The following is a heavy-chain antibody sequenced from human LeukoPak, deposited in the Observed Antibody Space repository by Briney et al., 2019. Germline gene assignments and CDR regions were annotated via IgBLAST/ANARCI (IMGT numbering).Heavy chain of an antibody. CDR3: ARDPTSSWETAFDI. CDR1: GFTFSSDW. V-gene: IGHV3-7*01. D-gene: IGHD1-26*01. Sequence: GGSLRLSCAVSGFTFSSDWMIWVRQAPGKGLEWVANINPDGSEKNYVDSVRGRFTISRDNAKNSLDLQMNSLRAEDTAVYYCARDPTSSWETAFDIWGQGTMVTVSS. CDR2: INPDGSEK. J-gene: IGHJ3*02.